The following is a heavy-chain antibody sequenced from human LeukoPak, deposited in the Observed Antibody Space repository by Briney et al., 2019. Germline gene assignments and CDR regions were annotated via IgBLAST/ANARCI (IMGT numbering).Heavy chain of an antibody. Sequence: SETLSLTCAVYGGSFSGYYWSWIRQPPGKGLDWIGEINHSGSTNYNPSLKSRVTISVDTSKNQFSLKLSSVTAADTAVYYCARARITIFGVVIPPDYWGQGTLVTVSS. CDR3: ARARITIFGVVIPPDY. CDR1: GGSFSGYY. D-gene: IGHD3-3*01. V-gene: IGHV4-34*01. CDR2: INHSGST. J-gene: IGHJ4*02.